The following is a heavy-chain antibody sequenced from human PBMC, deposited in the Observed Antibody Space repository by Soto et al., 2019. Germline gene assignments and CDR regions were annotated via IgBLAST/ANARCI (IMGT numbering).Heavy chain of an antibody. V-gene: IGHV3-33*06. D-gene: IGHD2-15*01. CDR2: IWYDGSNK. Sequence: GGSLRLSCAASGFTFSSYGMHWVRQAPGKGLEWVAVIWYDGSNKYYADSVKGRFTISRDNSKNTLYLQMNSLRAEDTAVYYCAKSYTACSGGSCYYGPFDYWGQGTLVTVSS. J-gene: IGHJ4*02. CDR3: AKSYTACSGGSCYYGPFDY. CDR1: GFTFSSYG.